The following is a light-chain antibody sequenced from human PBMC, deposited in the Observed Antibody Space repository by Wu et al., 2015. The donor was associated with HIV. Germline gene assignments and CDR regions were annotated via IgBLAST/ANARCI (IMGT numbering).Light chain of an antibody. V-gene: IGKV3-15*01. CDR3: HQYGLTPRT. CDR2: GAS. J-gene: IGKJ1*01. Sequence: EIVMTQSPATLSVSPGERATLSCRASQSLSSNLAWYQHKPGQAPRLLIYGASTRATGIPARFSGSGSGTEFTLTISRLEPEDFAVYSCHQYGLTPRTFGQGTKVEIK. CDR1: QSLSSN.